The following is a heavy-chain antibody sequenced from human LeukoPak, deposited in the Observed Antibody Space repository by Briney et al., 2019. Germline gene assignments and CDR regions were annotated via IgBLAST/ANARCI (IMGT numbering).Heavy chain of an antibody. V-gene: IGHV4-39*01. CDR1: VASISSSTYY. CDR2: IYCRGNT. D-gene: IGHD3-9*01. Sequence: SETLSLTCTVSVASISSSTYYWGWIRQPPGKGLEWIGSIYCRGNTYYNPSLKSRVTISVDTSKNQFSLKLSSVTAADTAVYYCARHTGYYLTDAFNMWGQGTMVTVSS. CDR3: ARHTGYYLTDAFNM. J-gene: IGHJ3*02.